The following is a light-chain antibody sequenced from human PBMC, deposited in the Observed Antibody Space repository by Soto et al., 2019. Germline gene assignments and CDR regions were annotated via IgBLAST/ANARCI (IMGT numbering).Light chain of an antibody. V-gene: IGLV2-14*03. CDR1: MSDVGRYNY. CDR3: NSYAGTSTPYI. J-gene: IGLJ1*01. Sequence: QSALTQPASVSGSPGQSITISCTGTMSDVGRYNYVSWYQQYPGKAPKVMIYDVSNRPSGVSNRFSGSKSGNTASLTISGLQAEDEADYYCNSYAGTSTPYIFGTGTKLTVL. CDR2: DVS.